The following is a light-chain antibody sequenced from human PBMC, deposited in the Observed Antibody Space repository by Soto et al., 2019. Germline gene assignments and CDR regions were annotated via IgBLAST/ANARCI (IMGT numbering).Light chain of an antibody. Sequence: DIQMTQSPSTLSGSVGDRVTITCRASQTISSWLAWYQQEPGKAPKFLIYNASTLQSGVPSRFSGSGSGTEFTLTISSLQPEDFATYYCQQSYSNPHAFGGGTKVDIK. CDR1: QTISSW. CDR2: NAS. J-gene: IGKJ4*01. V-gene: IGKV1-39*01. CDR3: QQSYSNPHA.